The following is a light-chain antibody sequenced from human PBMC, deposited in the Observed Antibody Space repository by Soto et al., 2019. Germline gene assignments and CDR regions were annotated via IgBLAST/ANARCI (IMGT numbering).Light chain of an antibody. J-gene: IGKJ5*01. Sequence: DMQLTQSPSSLWADVGDRVTLTGRASQSISTYLNWYLQKPGKSPNLLIYTTSILESGVPSRFSGSGSGTDYTLTISSLQPEDFATYYCQQSYRTPTFGQGTRLEIK. CDR3: QQSYRTPT. CDR1: QSISTY. CDR2: TTS. V-gene: IGKV1-39*01.